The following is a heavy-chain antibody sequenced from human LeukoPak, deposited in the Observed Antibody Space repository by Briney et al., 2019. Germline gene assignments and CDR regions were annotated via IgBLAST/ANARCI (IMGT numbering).Heavy chain of an antibody. D-gene: IGHD6-13*01. Sequence: SETPSLTCTVSGGSISSYYWSWIRQPPGKGLEWIGYIYYSGNTNYNPSLKSRVTISVDTSKNQFSLKLSSVTAADAAVYYCARVYYSRSYDYWYLDLWGRGTLVTVSS. J-gene: IGHJ2*01. CDR1: GGSISSYY. CDR3: ARVYYSRSYDYWYLDL. V-gene: IGHV4-59*01. CDR2: IYYSGNT.